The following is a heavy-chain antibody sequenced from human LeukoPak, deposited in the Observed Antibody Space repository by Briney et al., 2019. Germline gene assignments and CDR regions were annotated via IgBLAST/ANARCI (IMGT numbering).Heavy chain of an antibody. D-gene: IGHD2-2*01. CDR2: INSDGSIK. Sequence: GGSLRLSCAASGFTLRSYWMHWFRQAPRKGLVWVAWINSDGSIKTYADSVEGRFTISRDNADNTLYLQMNSMIVEDTAVYYCGRVPASWHPYLDYWGQGTLLIVSS. CDR3: GRVPASWHPYLDY. CDR1: GFTLRSYW. J-gene: IGHJ4*02. V-gene: IGHV3-74*01.